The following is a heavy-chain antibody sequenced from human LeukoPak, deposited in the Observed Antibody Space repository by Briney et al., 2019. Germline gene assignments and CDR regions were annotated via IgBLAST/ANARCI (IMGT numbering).Heavy chain of an antibody. Sequence: PGGSLRLSCAASGFTFSRYSMNWVRQAPGKGLDWVSYITNSSSIMFYADSVKGRFTISRDNAKNSLYLQMSSLRAEDTAVYYCATAKNDYWGQGTLVTVSS. CDR1: GFTFSRYS. V-gene: IGHV3-48*01. CDR2: ITNSSSIM. J-gene: IGHJ4*02. CDR3: ATAKNDY.